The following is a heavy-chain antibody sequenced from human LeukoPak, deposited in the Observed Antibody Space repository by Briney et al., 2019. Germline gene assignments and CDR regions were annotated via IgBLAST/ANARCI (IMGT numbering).Heavy chain of an antibody. CDR1: GFTFDDYA. CDR3: ARVKGSGYRNSIDY. Sequence: PGGSLRLSCAASGFTFDDYAMNWVRQAPAKGLEWVSRINWNGGSTYYRDSVKGRFTISRDNAKNSLYLQMNSLRAEDTALYYCARVKGSGYRNSIDYWGQGTLVTVSS. J-gene: IGHJ4*02. V-gene: IGHV3-20*04. D-gene: IGHD3-3*01. CDR2: INWNGGST.